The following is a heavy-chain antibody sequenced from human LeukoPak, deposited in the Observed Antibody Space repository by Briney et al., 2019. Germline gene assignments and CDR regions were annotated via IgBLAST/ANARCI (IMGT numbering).Heavy chain of an antibody. CDR1: GYTLTELS. CDR2: FDPEDGET. Sequence: ASVKVSCKVSGYTLTELSMHWVRQPPGKGLEWMGGFDPEDGETIYAQKFQGRVTMTEDTSTDTAYMELSSLRSEDTAVYYCAKSRFLEWLGAFDIWGQGTMVTVSS. J-gene: IGHJ3*02. CDR3: AKSRFLEWLGAFDI. D-gene: IGHD3-3*01. V-gene: IGHV1-24*01.